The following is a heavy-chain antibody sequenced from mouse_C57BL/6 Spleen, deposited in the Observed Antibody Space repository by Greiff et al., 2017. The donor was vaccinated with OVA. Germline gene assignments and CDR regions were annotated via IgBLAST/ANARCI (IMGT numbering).Heavy chain of an antibody. V-gene: IGHV2-9-1*01. CDR3: ARTKNIYYGYDGYAMDY. Sequence: VKLMESGPGLVAPSQSLSIPCTVSGFSLTSYAISWVRQPPGKGLEWLGVIWTGGGTNYNSALKSRLSISKDNSKSQVFLKMNRLQTDDTARYYCARTKNIYYGYDGYAMDYWGQGTSVTVSS. D-gene: IGHD2-2*01. CDR1: GFSLTSYA. J-gene: IGHJ4*01. CDR2: IWTGGGT.